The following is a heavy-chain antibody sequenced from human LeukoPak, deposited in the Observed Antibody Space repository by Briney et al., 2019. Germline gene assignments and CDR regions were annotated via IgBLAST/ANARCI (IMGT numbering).Heavy chain of an antibody. CDR2: INPNSGGT. V-gene: IGHV1-2*02. CDR3: AREEFVGYCSSTSCYRVLDY. D-gene: IGHD2-2*01. J-gene: IGHJ4*02. Sequence: GASVKVSCKASGYTFTGYYMHWVRQAPGQGLEWMGWINPNSGGTNYAQKFQGRVTMTRDTSISTAYMELSRLRSDDTAVYYCAREEFVGYCSSTSCYRVLDYWGQGTPVTVSS. CDR1: GYTFTGYY.